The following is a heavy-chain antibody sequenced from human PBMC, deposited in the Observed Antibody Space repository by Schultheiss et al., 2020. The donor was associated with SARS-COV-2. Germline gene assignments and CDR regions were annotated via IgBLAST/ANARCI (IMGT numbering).Heavy chain of an antibody. D-gene: IGHD1-26*01. CDR3: ARGGRGIVGATTYYDY. V-gene: IGHV3-48*02. J-gene: IGHJ4*02. CDR2: ISSSSSTI. Sequence: GGSLRLSCAASGFTFSSYSMNWVRQAPGKGLEWVSYISSSSSTIYYADSVKGRFTISRDNAKNSLYLQMNSLRDEDTAVYYCARGGRGIVGATTYYDYWGQGTLVTVSS. CDR1: GFTFSSYS.